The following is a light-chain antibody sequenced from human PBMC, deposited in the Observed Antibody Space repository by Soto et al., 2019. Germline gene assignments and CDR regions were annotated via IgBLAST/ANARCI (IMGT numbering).Light chain of an antibody. CDR2: EVN. Sequence: QAVVTQPASVSGSPGQSITISCTGTSSNVGSYKLVSWYQQHPGKAPKLMIFEVNKRPSGVSNRFSGSKSGNTASLTISGLNVEDEADYYCCSSGGSPTDVFGTGTKLTVL. CDR3: CSSGGSPTDV. J-gene: IGLJ1*01. V-gene: IGLV2-23*02. CDR1: SSNVGSYKL.